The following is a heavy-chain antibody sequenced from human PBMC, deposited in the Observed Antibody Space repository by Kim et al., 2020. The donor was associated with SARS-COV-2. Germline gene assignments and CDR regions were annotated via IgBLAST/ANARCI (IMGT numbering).Heavy chain of an antibody. CDR1: GFTFSSYG. Sequence: GWSLRLSCAASGFTFSSYGMHWVRQAPGKGLEWVAVISYDGSNKYYADSVKGRFTISRDNSKNTLYLQMNSLRAEDTAVYYCAKGSWYSSSWYEGWFDPWGQGTLVTVSS. CDR3: AKGSWYSSSWYEGWFDP. CDR2: ISYDGSNK. J-gene: IGHJ5*02. V-gene: IGHV3-30*18. D-gene: IGHD6-13*01.